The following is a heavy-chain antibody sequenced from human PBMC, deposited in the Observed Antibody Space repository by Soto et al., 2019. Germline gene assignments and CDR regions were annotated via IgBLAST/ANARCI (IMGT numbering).Heavy chain of an antibody. CDR3: ARQYEGAFDI. V-gene: IGHV3-30-3*01. D-gene: IGHD2-8*01. Sequence: GGSLRLSCAASGFTFSSYAMRWVRQAPGKGLEWVAVISYDGSNKYYADSVKGRFTISRDNSKNTLYLQMNSLRAEDTAVYYCARQYEGAFDIWGQGTMVTVSS. J-gene: IGHJ3*02. CDR2: ISYDGSNK. CDR1: GFTFSSYA.